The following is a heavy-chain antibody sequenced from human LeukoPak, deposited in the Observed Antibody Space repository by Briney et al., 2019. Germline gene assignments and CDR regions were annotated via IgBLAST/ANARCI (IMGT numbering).Heavy chain of an antibody. V-gene: IGHV3-23*01. D-gene: IGHD2/OR15-2a*01. CDR1: GFTFNDYA. Sequence: PGGSLRLSCAASGFTFNDYAMTWVRQAPGKGLEWVSAITGSGSNTYYAASAKGRFTISRDNSKNSLDLQMNSLRAEDTAVYYCAKGLRGCSGNACYYFFDFWDQGALVTVSS. CDR3: AKGLRGCSGNACYYFFDF. CDR2: ITGSGSNT. J-gene: IGHJ4*02.